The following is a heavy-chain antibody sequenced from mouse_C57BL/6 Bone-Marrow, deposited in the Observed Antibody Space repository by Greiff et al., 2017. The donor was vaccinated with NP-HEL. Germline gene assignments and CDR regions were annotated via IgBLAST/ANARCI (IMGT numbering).Heavy chain of an antibody. D-gene: IGHD2-4*01. CDR1: GYTFTSYW. V-gene: IGHV1-50*01. Sequence: QLPGAELVKPGASVKLSCKASGYTFTSYWMQWVKQRPGQGLEWIGEIDPSDSYTNYNQKFKGKATLTVDTSSSTAYMQLSSLTSEDSAVYYCARWGVYYDYDGFAYWGQGTLVTVSA. CDR2: IDPSDSYT. CDR3: ARWGVYYDYDGFAY. J-gene: IGHJ3*01.